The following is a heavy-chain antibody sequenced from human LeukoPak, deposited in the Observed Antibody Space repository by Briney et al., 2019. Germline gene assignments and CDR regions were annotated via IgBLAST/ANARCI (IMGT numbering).Heavy chain of an antibody. D-gene: IGHD3-16*01. J-gene: IGHJ4*02. V-gene: IGHV3-30-3*01. Sequence: PGGSLRLSCAASGFTFSSYAMHWVRQAPGKGLEWVAVISYDGSNKYYADSVKGRFTTSRDNSKNTLYLQMNSLRAEDTAVYYCARDLRHTHTSSHRKGWGYFDYWGQGTLVTVSS. CDR3: ARDLRHTHTSSHRKGWGYFDY. CDR1: GFTFSSYA. CDR2: ISYDGSNK.